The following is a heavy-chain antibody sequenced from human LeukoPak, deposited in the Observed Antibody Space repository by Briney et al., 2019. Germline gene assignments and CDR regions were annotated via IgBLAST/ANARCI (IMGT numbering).Heavy chain of an antibody. V-gene: IGHV1-8*01. CDR1: GYTFTSYD. D-gene: IGHD3-3*01. CDR3: ARGGDYDFWSGYWGNDF. Sequence: GASVKVSCTASGYTFTSYDINWVRQATGQGLEWMGWMNPNSGNTGYAQKFQGRVTMTRNTSISTAYMELSSLRSEDTAVYYCARGGDYDFWSGYWGNDFWGQGTLVAVSS. J-gene: IGHJ4*02. CDR2: MNPNSGNT.